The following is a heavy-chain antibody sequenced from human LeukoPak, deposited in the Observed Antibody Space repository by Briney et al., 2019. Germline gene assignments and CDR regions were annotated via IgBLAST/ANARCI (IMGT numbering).Heavy chain of an antibody. V-gene: IGHV3-21*01. CDR2: ISSSSSYI. CDR3: ARDLRPSYSSSWSKWGGYYYGMDV. D-gene: IGHD6-13*01. Sequence: GGSLKLSCAASGFTFSTSAIYWVRQAPGKGLEWVSSISSSSSYIYYADSVKGRFTISRDNAKNSLYLQMNSLRAEDTAVYYCARDLRPSYSSSWSKWGGYYYGMDVWGKGTTVTVSS. J-gene: IGHJ6*04. CDR1: GFTFSTSA.